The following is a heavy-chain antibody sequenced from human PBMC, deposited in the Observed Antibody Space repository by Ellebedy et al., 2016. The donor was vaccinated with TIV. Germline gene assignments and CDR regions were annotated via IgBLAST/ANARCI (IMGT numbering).Heavy chain of an antibody. CDR2: INHSGST. Sequence: GSLRLXCAVYGGSFSGYYWSWIRQPPGKGLEWIGEINHSGSTNYNPSLKSRVTISVDTSKNQFSLKLSSVTAADTAVYYCARGQLLWFGELLGYWGQGTLVTVSS. CDR1: GGSFSGYY. V-gene: IGHV4-34*01. CDR3: ARGQLLWFGELLGY. J-gene: IGHJ4*02. D-gene: IGHD3-10*01.